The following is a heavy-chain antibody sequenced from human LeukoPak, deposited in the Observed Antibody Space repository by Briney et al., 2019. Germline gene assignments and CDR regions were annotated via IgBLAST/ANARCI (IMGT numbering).Heavy chain of an antibody. Sequence: QPGGSLRLSCATSGFTLSSYSMNWVRQAPGKWLEWVSYISSGSTTIYYADSVKGRFTVSRDNAKNSLYLQMNSLRAEDTAVYYCARDVEQWLVRVYYFDYWGQGTLVTVSS. CDR2: ISSGSTTI. V-gene: IGHV3-48*01. CDR3: ARDVEQWLVRVYYFDY. D-gene: IGHD6-19*01. J-gene: IGHJ4*02. CDR1: GFTLSSYS.